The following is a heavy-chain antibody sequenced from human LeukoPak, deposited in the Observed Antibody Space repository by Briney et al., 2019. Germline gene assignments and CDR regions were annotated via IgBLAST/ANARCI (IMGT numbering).Heavy chain of an antibody. CDR3: ARTISHHSMIYYHGMDV. CDR1: GFTFSSYA. Sequence: GRSLRLSCAASGFTFSSYAMHWVRQAPGKGLEWVAVISYDGSNKYYADSVKGRFTISRDNSKNTLYLQMNSLRAEDTALYYCARTISHHSMIYYHGMDVWGQGTTVTVSS. J-gene: IGHJ6*02. CDR2: ISYDGSNK. D-gene: IGHD3-16*01. V-gene: IGHV3-30-3*01.